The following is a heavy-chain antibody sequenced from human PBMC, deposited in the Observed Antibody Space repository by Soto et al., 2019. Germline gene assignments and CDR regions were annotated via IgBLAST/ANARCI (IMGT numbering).Heavy chain of an antibody. V-gene: IGHV3-74*01. Sequence: EVQLVESGGGLVQPGGSLRLSCAASGFTFSSYWMHWVRQTPGKGLVWVSRISSGGTSTSYEDSVKGRFIISRDNAKNTLYLQMNGLRAEDTAVYYCTSGYYSYYFDYWGQGTLVTVSS. CDR2: ISSGGTST. CDR1: GFTFSSYW. CDR3: TSGYYSYYFDY. D-gene: IGHD3-3*01. J-gene: IGHJ4*02.